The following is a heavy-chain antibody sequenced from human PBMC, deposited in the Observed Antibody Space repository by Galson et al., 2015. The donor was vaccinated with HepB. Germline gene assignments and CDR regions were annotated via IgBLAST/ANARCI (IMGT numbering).Heavy chain of an antibody. J-gene: IGHJ4*02. CDR2: INPSGGST. Sequence: SVKVSCKASGYTFTSYCMHWVRQAPGQGLEWMGIINPSGGSTSYAQKFQGRVTMTRDTSTSTVYMELSSLRSEDTAVYYCGRVLGGGYYDSSGYYDGGFLDYWGQGTLVTVSS. D-gene: IGHD3-22*01. CDR1: GYTFTSYC. V-gene: IGHV1-46*01. CDR3: GRVLGGGYYDSSGYYDGGFLDY.